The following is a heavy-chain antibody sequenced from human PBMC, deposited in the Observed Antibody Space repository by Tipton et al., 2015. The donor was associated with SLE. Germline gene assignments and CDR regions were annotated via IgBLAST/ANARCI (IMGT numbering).Heavy chain of an antibody. V-gene: IGHV3-23*04. Sequence: VQLVQSGGGLIQSGGSPRLSCATSGFTFSSYALSWVRRAPGKGLEWVSAISGGGGSTYYADFVKGRFSISIDKSKKTLFLQMNSLRVDDTATYYCAKFEKATDFYLDSWGQGTLVSVSS. CDR2: ISGGGGST. CDR3: AKFEKATDFYLDS. CDR1: GFTFSSYA. D-gene: IGHD2/OR15-2a*01. J-gene: IGHJ4*02.